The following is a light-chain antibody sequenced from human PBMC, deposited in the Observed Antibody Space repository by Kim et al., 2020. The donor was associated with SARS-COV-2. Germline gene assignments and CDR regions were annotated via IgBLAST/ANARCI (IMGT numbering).Light chain of an antibody. CDR3: QVWDSRTVV. J-gene: IGLJ2*01. CDR2: RDK. V-gene: IGLV3-9*01. Sequence: SYELTQPLSVSVALGQTATIPCGGNNIENKNVHWYHQRPGQAPVLVMYRDKMRPSGIPERLSGSNSGNTATLTISRVEAGDEGDYYCQVWDSRTVVFGGGTQLTVL. CDR1: NIENKN.